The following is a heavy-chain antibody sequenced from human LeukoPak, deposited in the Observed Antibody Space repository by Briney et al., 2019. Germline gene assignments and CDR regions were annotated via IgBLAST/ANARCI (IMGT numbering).Heavy chain of an antibody. CDR1: GYSFTTYW. CDR3: ARQLRWGSIDC. J-gene: IGHJ4*02. D-gene: IGHD4-23*01. CDR2: IYPGDSDT. Sequence: GESLQISCQGSGYSFTTYWIGWVRQMPGKGLEWMGIIYPGDSDTRYSPSFQGQVTISIDKSISTAYLQWSSLKASDTAIYYCARQLRWGSIDCWGQGTLVTVSS. V-gene: IGHV5-51*01.